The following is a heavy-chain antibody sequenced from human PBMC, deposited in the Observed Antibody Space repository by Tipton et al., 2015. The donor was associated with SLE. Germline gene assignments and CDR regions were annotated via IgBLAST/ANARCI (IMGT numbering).Heavy chain of an antibody. CDR2: IYHSGST. D-gene: IGHD3-10*01. V-gene: IGHV4-39*07. J-gene: IGHJ5*02. Sequence: TLSLTCTVSGGSISSSSYYWGWIRQPPGKGLEWIGSIYHSGSTNYNPSLKSRVTISVDTSKNQFSLKLSSVTAADTAVYYCARRGYGSGSSWGQGTLVTVSS. CDR1: GGSISSSSYY. CDR3: ARRGYGSGSS.